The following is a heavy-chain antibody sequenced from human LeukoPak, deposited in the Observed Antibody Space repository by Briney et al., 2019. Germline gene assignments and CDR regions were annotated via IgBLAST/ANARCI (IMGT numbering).Heavy chain of an antibody. CDR1: VGSISAGPYY. CDR3: ARDLLRGESGSWFEAFDI. V-gene: IGHV4-61*02. J-gene: IGHJ3*02. Sequence: PSQTLSLTCTVSVGSISAGPYYWHWLRQPAGKALEWMGRISVTGSTSYNPSLKSRLALSMDTANNQFSLSLNSVTAADTAVYYCARDLLRGESGSWFEAFDIWGRGTVVTVSS. CDR2: ISVTGST. D-gene: IGHD6-13*01.